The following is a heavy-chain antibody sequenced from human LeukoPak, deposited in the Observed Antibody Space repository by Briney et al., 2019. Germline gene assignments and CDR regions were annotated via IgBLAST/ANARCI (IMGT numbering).Heavy chain of an antibody. Sequence: SETLSLTCTVSGGSISSSSYYWGWIRQPPGKGLEWIGSIYYSGITYYNPSLKSRVTISVATSKNQFSLKLSSVTAADTAVYYCARLTTDYVWGSYRSGDDAFDIWGQGTMVTVSS. J-gene: IGHJ3*02. D-gene: IGHD3-16*02. CDR2: IYYSGIT. CDR3: ARLTTDYVWGSYRSGDDAFDI. V-gene: IGHV4-39*01. CDR1: GGSISSSSYY.